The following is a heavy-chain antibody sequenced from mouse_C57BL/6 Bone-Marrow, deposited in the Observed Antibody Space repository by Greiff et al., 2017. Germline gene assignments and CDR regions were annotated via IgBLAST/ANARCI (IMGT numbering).Heavy chain of an antibody. CDR2: IRSKSSNYAT. CDR1: GFTFNTYA. CDR3: VGYYYCGSKTGFAY. V-gene: IGHV10-3*01. J-gene: IGHJ3*01. Sequence: GGGLVQPKGSLKLSCAASGFTFNTYAMHWVRQAPGKGLEWVARIRSKSSNYATYYADSVKERFTISRDDSQSMLYLQMNNPKTEDTAMYYWVGYYYCGSKTGFAYWGQGTLVTVSA. D-gene: IGHD1-1*01.